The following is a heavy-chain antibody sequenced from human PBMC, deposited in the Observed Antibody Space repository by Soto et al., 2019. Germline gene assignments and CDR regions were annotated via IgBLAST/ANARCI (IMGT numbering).Heavy chain of an antibody. CDR2: IKSKTDGGTT. D-gene: IGHD3-10*01. J-gene: IGHJ6*02. V-gene: IGHV3-15*01. Sequence: EVQLVESGGGLVKPGESLRLSCAASGLSFTNAWMSWDRQAPGKGLEWVGRIKSKTDGGTTDYAAPVKGRFTISRDDSQNTLYLQMNSLKTEDTARYYCSTDIGFYGLDVWGQGTTVTVSS. CDR1: GLSFTNAW. CDR3: STDIGFYGLDV.